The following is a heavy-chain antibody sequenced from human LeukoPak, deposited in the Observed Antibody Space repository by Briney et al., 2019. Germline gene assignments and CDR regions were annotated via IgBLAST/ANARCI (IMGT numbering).Heavy chain of an antibody. Sequence: SETLSLTCTISGGFISSSSYYWGWIRQPPGKGLEWIGDIYYSGSTYYNPALKSRVSMSIDTSKNQFSLELRSVAAADTALYYCARRRYYDSTGYLEWGQGTLVTVPS. CDR2: IYYSGST. V-gene: IGHV4-39*01. CDR3: ARRRYYDSTGYLE. CDR1: GGFISSSSYY. D-gene: IGHD3-22*01. J-gene: IGHJ1*01.